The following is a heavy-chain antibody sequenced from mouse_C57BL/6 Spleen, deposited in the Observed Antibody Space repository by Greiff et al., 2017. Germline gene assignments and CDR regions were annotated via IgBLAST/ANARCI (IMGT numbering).Heavy chain of an antibody. V-gene: IGHV1-81*01. Sequence: VQLQQSGAELARPGASVKLSCKASGYTFTSYGISWVKQRTGQGLEWIGEIYPRSGNTYYNEKFKGKATLTADKSSSTAYMELRSLTSEDSAVYFCARWASITTVVATPYAMDYWGQGTSVTVSS. CDR1: GYTFTSYG. CDR3: ARWASITTVVATPYAMDY. CDR2: IYPRSGNT. J-gene: IGHJ4*01. D-gene: IGHD1-1*01.